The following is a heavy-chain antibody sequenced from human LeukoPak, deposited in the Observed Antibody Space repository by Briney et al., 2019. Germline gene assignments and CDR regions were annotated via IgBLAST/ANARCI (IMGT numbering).Heavy chain of an antibody. V-gene: IGHV3-30*18. J-gene: IGHJ4*02. Sequence: GGSLRLSCAASGFTFSSYGMHWVRQAPGKGLEWVAVISYDGSNKYYADSVKGRFTISRDNSKNTLYLQMNSLRAEDTAVYYCAKDVMGSVRGVILDYWGQGTLVTVSS. CDR2: ISYDGSNK. CDR1: GFTFSSYG. D-gene: IGHD3-10*02. CDR3: AKDVMGSVRGVILDY.